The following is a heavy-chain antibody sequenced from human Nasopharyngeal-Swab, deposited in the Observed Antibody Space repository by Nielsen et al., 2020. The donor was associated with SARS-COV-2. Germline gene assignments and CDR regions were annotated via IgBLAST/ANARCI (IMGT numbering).Heavy chain of an antibody. CDR2: IYPGDSDT. Sequence: GESLKISCQGSGYSFTSYWIGWVRQMPGKGLEWMGIIYPGDSDTRYSPSFQGQVTISADKSISTAYLQWSSLKASDTAMYYCARRRYYDSSGYYHKSAFDIWGQGIMVTVSS. V-gene: IGHV5-51*01. J-gene: IGHJ3*02. D-gene: IGHD3-22*01. CDR3: ARRRYYDSSGYYHKSAFDI. CDR1: GYSFTSYW.